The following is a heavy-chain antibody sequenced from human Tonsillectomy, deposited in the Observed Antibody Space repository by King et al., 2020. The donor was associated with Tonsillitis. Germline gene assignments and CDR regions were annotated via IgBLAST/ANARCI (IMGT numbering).Heavy chain of an antibody. Sequence: VQLVESGGGVVQSGRSLRLSCAASGFTFSNYGMHWVRQATGKGLEWVEVISYEGSDKYYADSVKGGFTISRDNSKNTLYLQMNSLRAEDTAVYYCERGALKSYYDSESHYVYDAFYILRQGTMVTLSS. CDR2: ISYEGSDK. CDR1: GFTFSNYG. J-gene: IGHJ3*02. D-gene: IGHD3-10*01. CDR3: ERGALKSYYDSESHYVYDAFYI. V-gene: IGHV3-33*05.